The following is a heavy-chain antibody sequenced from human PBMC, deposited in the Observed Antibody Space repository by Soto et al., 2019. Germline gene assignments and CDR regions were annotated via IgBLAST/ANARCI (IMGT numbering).Heavy chain of an antibody. Sequence: GGSLRLSCGAPGVTFKEYGMHWVLQGPGKGLEWVAVISYDGKQTYYADSVKGRFTITKDKSKRTLFLQMNSLRVDDTAVYYCARDGWGSNWYFDLWGRGTLVTVSS. CDR1: GVTFKEYG. V-gene: IGHV3-30*03. CDR3: ARDGWGSNWYFDL. D-gene: IGHD3-16*01. CDR2: ISYDGKQT. J-gene: IGHJ2*01.